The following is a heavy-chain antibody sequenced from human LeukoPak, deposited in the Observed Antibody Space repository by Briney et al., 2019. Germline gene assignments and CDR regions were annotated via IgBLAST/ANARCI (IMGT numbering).Heavy chain of an antibody. D-gene: IGHD1-26*01. CDR1: GGSISSSSYY. Sequence: SETLSLTCTVSGGSISSSSYYWGWIRQPPGKGLEWIGSIYYSGSTYYNPSLKSRVTISVGTSKNQFSLKLSSVTAADTAVYYCARQGGSYVYFDYWGQGTLVTVSS. CDR3: ARQGGSYVYFDY. V-gene: IGHV4-39*01. J-gene: IGHJ4*02. CDR2: IYYSGST.